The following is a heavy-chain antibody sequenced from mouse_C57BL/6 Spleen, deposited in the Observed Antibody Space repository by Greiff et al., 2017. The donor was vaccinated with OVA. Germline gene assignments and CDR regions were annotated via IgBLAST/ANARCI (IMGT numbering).Heavy chain of an antibody. CDR1: GYAFTNYL. J-gene: IGHJ4*01. D-gene: IGHD2-10*02. V-gene: IGHV1-54*01. Sequence: QVQLQQSGAELVRPGTSVKVSCKASGYAFTNYLIEWVKQRPGQGLEWIGVINPGSGGTNYNEKFKGKATLTADKSSSTAYMQLSRLTSEDSAVYCCARGEYGNYEDYAMDDWGQGNSVTVSS. CDR3: ARGEYGNYEDYAMDD. CDR2: INPGSGGT.